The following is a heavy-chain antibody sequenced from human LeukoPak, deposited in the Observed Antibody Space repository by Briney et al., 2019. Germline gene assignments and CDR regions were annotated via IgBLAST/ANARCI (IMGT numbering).Heavy chain of an antibody. CDR2: INHSGST. CDR3: ARVRFGEFDY. V-gene: IGHV4-34*01. CDR1: GGSFSGYY. D-gene: IGHD3-10*01. J-gene: IGHJ4*02. Sequence: PSETLSLTCAVYGGSFSGYYWSWIRQPPGKGLEWIGEINHSGSTNYNPSLKSRVTISVDTSKNQFPLKLSSVTAADTAVYYCARVRFGEFDYWGQGTLVTVSS.